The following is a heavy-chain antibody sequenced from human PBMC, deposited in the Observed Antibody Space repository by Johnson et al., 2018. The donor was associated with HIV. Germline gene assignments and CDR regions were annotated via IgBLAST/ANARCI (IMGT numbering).Heavy chain of an antibody. V-gene: IGHV3-13*01. J-gene: IGHJ3*02. CDR3: ARRSWALDAFDI. Sequence: VQLVESGGGLVQPGGSLRLSCAASGFTFSSYDMHWVRQPTGKRLEWVSGIGTAGDTYYPGSVKGRFTISRENAKNSLYLQMTSLGAEDTAVYSCARRSWALDAFDIWGQGTMVTVSS. D-gene: IGHD1-26*01. CDR2: IGTAGDT. CDR1: GFTFSSYD.